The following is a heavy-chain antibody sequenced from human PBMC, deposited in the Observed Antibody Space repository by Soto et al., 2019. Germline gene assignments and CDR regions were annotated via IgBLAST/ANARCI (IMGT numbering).Heavy chain of an antibody. CDR3: AKGDTTMITDYYAMDV. Sequence: AGGSLRLSCAVSGFTFTSYAMTFFRHSPLKWLEWVSAISGSGGSEFYADSVKGRFTISRDNSKNTLYLQMKSLRAEDTALYYCAKGDTTMITDYYAMDVWGQGTTVTVSS. V-gene: IGHV3-23*01. CDR2: ISGSGGSE. J-gene: IGHJ6*02. D-gene: IGHD5-18*01. CDR1: GFTFTSYA.